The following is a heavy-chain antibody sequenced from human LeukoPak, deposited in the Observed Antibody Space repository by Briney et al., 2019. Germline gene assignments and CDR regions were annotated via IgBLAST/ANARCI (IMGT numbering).Heavy chain of an antibody. CDR2: INHSGST. CDR3: ARGHPTGYCSGGSCYYYYYMDV. CDR1: GGSFSGYY. J-gene: IGHJ6*03. Sequence: PSETLSLTCAVYGGSFSGYYWSWIRQPPGKGLEWIGEINHSGSTNYNPSLKSRVTISVDTSKNQFSLKLSSVTAADTGVYYCARGHPTGYCSGGSCYYYYYMDVWGKGTTVTVSS. V-gene: IGHV4-34*01. D-gene: IGHD2-15*01.